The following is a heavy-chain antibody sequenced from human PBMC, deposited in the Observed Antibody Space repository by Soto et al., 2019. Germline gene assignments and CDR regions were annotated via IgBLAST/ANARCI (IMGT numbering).Heavy chain of an antibody. CDR2: IYYSGST. J-gene: IGHJ6*02. V-gene: IGHV4-59*08. Sequence: SETLSLTCTVSGGSISSYYWSWIRQPPGKGLEWIGYIYYSGSTNYNPSLKSRVTISVDTSKNQFSLKLSSVTAADTAVYYCARPSVRYYHYGMDVWGQGTTVTVSS. D-gene: IGHD3-10*02. CDR3: ARPSVRYYHYGMDV. CDR1: GGSISSYY.